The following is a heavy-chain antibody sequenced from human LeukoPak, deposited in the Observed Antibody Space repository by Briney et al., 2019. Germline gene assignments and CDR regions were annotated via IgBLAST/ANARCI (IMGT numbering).Heavy chain of an antibody. CDR1: GGSISSYY. CDR2: IYTSGST. D-gene: IGHD3-3*01. Sequence: SETLSLTCTVSGGSISSYYRSCIRQPAGKGLEWIGRIYTSGSTDYNPSLKSRVTMSVDKSKNHLSLKLSSVTAADTAVYYCARADLWSGYRFDCWRQGALVTVSS. V-gene: IGHV4-4*07. J-gene: IGHJ4*02. CDR3: ARADLWSGYRFDC.